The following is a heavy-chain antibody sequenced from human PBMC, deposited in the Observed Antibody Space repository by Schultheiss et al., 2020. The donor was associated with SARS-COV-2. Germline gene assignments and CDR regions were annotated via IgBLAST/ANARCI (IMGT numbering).Heavy chain of an antibody. J-gene: IGHJ4*02. V-gene: IGHV4-59*01. CDR2: IYYTGST. D-gene: IGHD3-10*01. CDR1: GGSISNYY. Sequence: SETLSLTCTVSGGSISNYYWSWIRQPPGKRLEWIGYIYYTGSTKYNHSLTSRVTISVDTSKNQFSLKLSSVTAADTAVYYCAREFNYYGSGSYVGFDYWGQGTLVTVSS. CDR3: AREFNYYGSGSYVGFDY.